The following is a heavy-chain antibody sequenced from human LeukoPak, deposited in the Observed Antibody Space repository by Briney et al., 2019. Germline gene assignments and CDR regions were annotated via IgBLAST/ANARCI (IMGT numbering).Heavy chain of an antibody. V-gene: IGHV3-23*01. CDR2: ISGSGDGT. CDR3: AKGRNSYDSGRCHSPNCYYGMDV. D-gene: IGHD3-10*01. CDR1: GLTLRNYG. J-gene: IGHJ6*02. Sequence: GGSLRISCPGSGLTLRNYGSLWVRQASGKGLEWVSVISGSGDGTYSADSVRGRFTISRDNSKNTLYLEMSSLRVEDTAVYHCAKGRNSYDSGRCHSPNCYYGMDVWGQGTTVIVSS.